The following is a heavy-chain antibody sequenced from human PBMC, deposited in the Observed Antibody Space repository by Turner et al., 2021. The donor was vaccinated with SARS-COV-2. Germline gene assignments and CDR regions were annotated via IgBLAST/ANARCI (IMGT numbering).Heavy chain of an antibody. CDR2: IIPIFGTA. CDR1: GGTFSSYA. V-gene: IGHV1-69*06. CDR3: ASSIVGATPLDY. Sequence: QVQLVQSGAEVKKPGASVKVSCKASGGTFSSYAISWVRQAPGQGLEWMGGIIPIFGTANYARKFQGRVTITADKSTSTAYMELSSLRSEDTAVYYCASSIVGATPLDYWGQGTLVTVSS. J-gene: IGHJ4*02. D-gene: IGHD1-26*01.